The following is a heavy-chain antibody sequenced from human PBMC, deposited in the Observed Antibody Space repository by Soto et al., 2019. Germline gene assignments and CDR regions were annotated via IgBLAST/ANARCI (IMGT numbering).Heavy chain of an antibody. D-gene: IGHD3-10*01. CDR2: ISNIGFF. CDR3: TTQGFGGLHGLVDV. CDR1: GGSISSINNHFSNHY. V-gene: IGHV4-61*01. J-gene: IGHJ6*02. Sequence: QVQLQESGPGLVKPSETLSLTCTVSGGSISSINNHFSNHYCSWIRLSPGKGLEGIGYISNIGFFRYNHSLKSRVSISVDTSKNQFSLKLTSVTAADTAVYYCTTQGFGGLHGLVDVWGQGTTVTVSS.